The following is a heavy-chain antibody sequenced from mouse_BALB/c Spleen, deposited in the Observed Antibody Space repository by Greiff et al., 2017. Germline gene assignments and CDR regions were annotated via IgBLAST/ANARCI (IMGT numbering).Heavy chain of an antibody. CDR1: GFTFSDYY. V-gene: IGHV5-4*02. CDR2: ISDGGSYT. D-gene: IGHD1-1*02. J-gene: IGHJ4*01. Sequence: VKLMESGGGLVKPGGSLKLSCAASGFTFSDYYMYWVRQTPEKRLEWVATISDGGSYTYYPDSVKGRFTISRDNAKNNLYLQMSSLKSEDTAMYYCARDHYGDAMDYWGQGTSVTVSS. CDR3: ARDHYGDAMDY.